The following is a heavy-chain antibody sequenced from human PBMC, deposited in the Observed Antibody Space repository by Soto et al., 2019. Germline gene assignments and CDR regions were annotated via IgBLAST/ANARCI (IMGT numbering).Heavy chain of an antibody. J-gene: IGHJ4*02. V-gene: IGHV3-21*01. D-gene: IGHD5-18*01. CDR3: ARDQPGYSYGYGLGY. Sequence: EVQLVESGGGLVKPGGSLRLSCAASGFTFSSYSMNWVRQAPGKGLEWVSSISSSSSYIYYADSVKGRFTISRDNAKKSLYRAMNSLRAAATAVYYCARDQPGYSYGYGLGYWGEGTLVAVSS. CDR2: ISSSSSYI. CDR1: GFTFSSYS.